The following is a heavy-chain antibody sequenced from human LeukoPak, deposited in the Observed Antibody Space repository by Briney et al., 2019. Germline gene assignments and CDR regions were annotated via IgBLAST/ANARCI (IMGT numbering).Heavy chain of an antibody. CDR2: INHSGDT. V-gene: IGHV4-34*01. D-gene: IGHD1-26*01. CDR3: ARLGIDRYLPIAKRWFDP. J-gene: IGHJ5*02. CDR1: GGSLSGYY. Sequence: SETLSLTCAVYGGSLSGYYWTWIRQSPGKGLEWIGEINHSGDTHYNPSLRSRVIISEDKSKNQFSLKLSSVTVADTAVYYCARLGIDRYLPIAKRWFDPWGQGTLVTVSS.